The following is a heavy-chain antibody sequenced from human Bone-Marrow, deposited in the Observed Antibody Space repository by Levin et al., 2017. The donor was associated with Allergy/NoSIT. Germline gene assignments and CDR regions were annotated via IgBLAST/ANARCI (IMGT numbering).Heavy chain of an antibody. CDR1: GSSITNYY. Sequence: PSETLSLTCTVSGSSITNYYWSWIRQPPGKGLEWIGYIYHSGSTNYNPSLKSRVTISVDTSNNQFSLKLSSATAADTAVYYCARVLGSYDFWQGGSFDYWSQGTLVTVSS. CDR3: ARVLGSYDFWQGGSFDY. CDR2: IYHSGST. D-gene: IGHD3/OR15-3a*01. V-gene: IGHV4-59*01. J-gene: IGHJ4*02.